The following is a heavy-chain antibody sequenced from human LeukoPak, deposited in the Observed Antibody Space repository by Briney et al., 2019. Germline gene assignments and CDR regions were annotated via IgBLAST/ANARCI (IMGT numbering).Heavy chain of an antibody. J-gene: IGHJ4*02. D-gene: IGHD4-17*01. CDR1: GFTFSSYA. Sequence: PGGSLRLSCAACGFTFSSYAMHLVRQAAGKGLEWVGVMSYDGSNKYYADSVKGRFTISSDNPKNTLYLQMNSLRAEDTAVYYCARDYGDYLDYWGQGTLVTVSS. V-gene: IGHV3-30-3*01. CDR3: ARDYGDYLDY. CDR2: MSYDGSNK.